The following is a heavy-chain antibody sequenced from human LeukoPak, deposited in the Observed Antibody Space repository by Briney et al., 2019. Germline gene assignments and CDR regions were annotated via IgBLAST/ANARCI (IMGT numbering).Heavy chain of an antibody. Sequence: SQTLSLTCTVSGDSISSGGYYWSWIRQHPGKGLEWIGYIYYSGCTYYNPSLKSRVTISVDTSKNQFSLKLSSVTAADTAVYYCASYYDSSGYYLETNYFDYWGQGTLVTVSS. CDR2: IYYSGCT. CDR1: GDSISSGGYY. V-gene: IGHV4-31*03. CDR3: ASYYDSSGYYLETNYFDY. D-gene: IGHD3-22*01. J-gene: IGHJ4*02.